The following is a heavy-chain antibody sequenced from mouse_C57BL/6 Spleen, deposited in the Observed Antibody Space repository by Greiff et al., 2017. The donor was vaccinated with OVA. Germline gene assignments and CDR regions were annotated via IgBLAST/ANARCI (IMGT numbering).Heavy chain of an antibody. CDR1: GYTFTSYW. CDR2: IDPSDSYT. Sequence: QVQLKESGAELVMPGASVKLSCKASGYTFTSYWMHWVKQRPGPGLEWIGEIDPSDSYTNYNQKFKGKSTLTVDKSSSTAYMQLSSLTSEDSAVYYCARRGGDWYFDVWGTGTTVTVSS. D-gene: IGHD1-1*02. V-gene: IGHV1-69*01. J-gene: IGHJ1*03. CDR3: ARRGGDWYFDV.